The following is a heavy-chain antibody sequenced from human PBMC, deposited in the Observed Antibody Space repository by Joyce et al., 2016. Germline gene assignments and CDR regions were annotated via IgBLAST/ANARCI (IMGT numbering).Heavy chain of an antibody. J-gene: IGHJ6*03. Sequence: EVQLLESGGGLVQPGGSLTLSCAASGFPFNNYGLTWVRQDRGKRLEWVSSSSDICGSTYYAASGRDRFTISGDNSKDTLFLQMTSLTAEDTAVYYCAKDRPYSTYYYFYYMDVWGKGTTVTVSS. CDR3: AKDRPYSTYYYFYYMDV. D-gene: IGHD4-11*01. CDR1: GFPFNNYG. V-gene: IGHV3-23*01. CDR2: SSDICGST.